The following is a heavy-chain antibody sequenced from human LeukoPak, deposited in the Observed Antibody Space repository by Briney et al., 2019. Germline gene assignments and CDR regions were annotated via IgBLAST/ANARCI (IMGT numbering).Heavy chain of an antibody. V-gene: IGHV4-59*01. CDR1: GGSISSYY. CDR3: ARFNDYGDHELGY. Sequence: PSETLSLTCTVSGGSISSYYWSWIRQPPGKGLEWIGYIYYSGSTNYNPSLKSRVTISVDTSKNQFSLKLSSVTAADTAVYYCARFNDYGDHELGYWGQGTLVTVSS. D-gene: IGHD4-17*01. J-gene: IGHJ4*02. CDR2: IYYSGST.